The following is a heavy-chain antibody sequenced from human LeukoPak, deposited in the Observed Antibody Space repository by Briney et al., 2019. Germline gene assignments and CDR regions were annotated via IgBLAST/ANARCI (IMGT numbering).Heavy chain of an antibody. CDR3: ARETTWGLRSFDY. D-gene: IGHD1-26*01. J-gene: IGHJ4*02. CDR1: GGSISSYY. V-gene: IGHV4-59*01. Sequence: SETLSLTCTVSGGSISSYYWSWIRQPPGKGLEWIGYIYYSGSTNYNPSLKSRVTISVDTSKNQFSLKLSSVTAADTAVYYCARETTWGLRSFDYWGQGTLVTVSS. CDR2: IYYSGST.